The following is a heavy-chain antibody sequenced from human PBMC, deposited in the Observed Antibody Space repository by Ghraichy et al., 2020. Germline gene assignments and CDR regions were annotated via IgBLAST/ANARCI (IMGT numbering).Heavy chain of an antibody. CDR1: AFTVSSNY. CDR2: IYSSGVT. V-gene: IGHV3-53*01. Sequence: GGSLRLSCAASAFTVSSNYMGWVRQAPGKGLEWVSVIYSSGVTYYSDSVKGRFTISRDNSKNTVYLQMNSLRAEDTAVYYCARVTSLGWFDYWGQGTLVTVSS. J-gene: IGHJ4*02. D-gene: IGHD6-19*01. CDR3: ARVTSLGWFDY.